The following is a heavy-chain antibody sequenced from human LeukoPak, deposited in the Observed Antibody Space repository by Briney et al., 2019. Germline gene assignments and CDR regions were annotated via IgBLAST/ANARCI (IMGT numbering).Heavy chain of an antibody. D-gene: IGHD1-1*01. J-gene: IGHJ5*02. V-gene: IGHV3-23*01. CDR1: GFTFDDYS. CDR3: AKDRTGTTGADWFDP. Sequence: GGSLRLSCAASGFTFDDYSMHWVRQAPGKGLEWVSAISGSGGSTYYADSVKGQFTISRDNSKNTLSLQMNSLRADDTAVYYCAKDRTGTTGADWFDPWGQGTLVTVSS. CDR2: ISGSGGST.